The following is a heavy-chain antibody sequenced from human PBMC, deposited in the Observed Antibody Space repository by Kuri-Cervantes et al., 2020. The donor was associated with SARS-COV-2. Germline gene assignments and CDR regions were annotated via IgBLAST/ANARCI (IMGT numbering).Heavy chain of an antibody. CDR2: IYSGGST. CDR1: G. J-gene: IGHJ4*02. V-gene: IGHV3-53*01. CDR3: ARANYDFWSGYYGWLRSPLDY. D-gene: IGHD3-3*01. Sequence: GGSLRLSCAASGWVRQAPGEGLEWVAVIYSGGSTYYADSVKGRFTISRDKSKNTLYLQMNSLRAEDTAVYYCARANYDFWSGYYGWLRSPLDYWGQGTLVTVSS.